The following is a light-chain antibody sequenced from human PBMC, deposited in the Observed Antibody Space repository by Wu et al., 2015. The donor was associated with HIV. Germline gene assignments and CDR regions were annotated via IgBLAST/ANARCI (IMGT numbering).Light chain of an antibody. V-gene: IGKV1-5*03. CDR2: QTS. Sequence: DIQMTQSPSTLSAYIGDRVTITCRASLIITTSLAWFQQKPGKAPKLLISQTSILEGGVPSRFSGGGSGTEFTLTISSLQPDDFATYYCQQYSTFSVTFGQGTKLEIK. CDR1: LIITTS. CDR3: QQYSTFSVT. J-gene: IGKJ2*01.